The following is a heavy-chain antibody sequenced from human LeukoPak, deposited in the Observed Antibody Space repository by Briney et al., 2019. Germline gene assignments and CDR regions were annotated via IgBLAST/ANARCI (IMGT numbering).Heavy chain of an antibody. J-gene: IGHJ4*02. CDR1: GYTFTGYY. CDR3: ARDGPHYGGNFDY. V-gene: IGHV1-2*02. CDR2: INPNSGGT. D-gene: IGHD4-23*01. Sequence: ASVKVSCKASGYTFTGYYMHWVRQAPGQGLEWMGWINPNSGGTNYAQKFQGRVTMTRDTSISTAYMELSRLRSDDTAVYYCARDGPHYGGNFDYWGQGTLVTVSS.